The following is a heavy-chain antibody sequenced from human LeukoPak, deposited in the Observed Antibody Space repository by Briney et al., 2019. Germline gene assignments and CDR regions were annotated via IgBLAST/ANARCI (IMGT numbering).Heavy chain of an antibody. V-gene: IGHV3-33*01. CDR1: GFTFSSYG. J-gene: IGHJ4*02. CDR3: ARGARYFDWLLDY. Sequence: GRSLRLSCAASGFTFSSYGMHGVRQAPGKGLEWVAVIWYDGSNKYYADSVKGRFTISRDNSKNTLYLQMNSLRAEDTAVYYCARGARYFDWLLDYWGQGTLVTVSP. D-gene: IGHD3-9*01. CDR2: IWYDGSNK.